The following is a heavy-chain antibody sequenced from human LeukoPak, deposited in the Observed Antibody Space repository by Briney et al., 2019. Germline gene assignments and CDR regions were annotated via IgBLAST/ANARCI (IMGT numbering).Heavy chain of an antibody. D-gene: IGHD3-10*01. Sequence: SETLSLTCTVSAYSISSGYYWGWIRQPPGKGLEWIGSIYYSGSTYYNPSLKSRVTISVDTSKNQFSLKLSSVTAADTAVYYCARENYYGSGSSNNWFDPWGQGTLVTVSS. CDR3: ARENYYGSGSSNNWFDP. CDR1: AYSISSGYY. J-gene: IGHJ5*02. CDR2: IYYSGST. V-gene: IGHV4-38-2*02.